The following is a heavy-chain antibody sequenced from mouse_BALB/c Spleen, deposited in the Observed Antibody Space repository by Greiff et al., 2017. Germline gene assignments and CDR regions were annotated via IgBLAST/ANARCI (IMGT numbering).Heavy chain of an antibody. V-gene: IGHV1S137*01. J-gene: IGHJ3*01. Sequence: QVQLKESGAELVRPGVSVKISCKGSGYTFTDYAMHWVKQSHAKSLEWIGVISTYYGDASYNQKFKGKATMTVDKSSSTAYMELARLTSEDSAIYYCARGERAWFAYWGQGTLVTVSA. CDR1: GYTFTDYA. CDR2: ISTYYGDA. CDR3: ARGERAWFAY.